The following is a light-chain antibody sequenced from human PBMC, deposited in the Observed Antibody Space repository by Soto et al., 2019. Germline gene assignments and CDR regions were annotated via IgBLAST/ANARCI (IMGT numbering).Light chain of an antibody. CDR2: DVS. CDR3: RSYTSSSTLV. CDR1: SSDVGGYNY. V-gene: IGLV2-14*01. J-gene: IGLJ2*01. Sequence: QSVLTQPASVSGSPGQSITISCTGTSSDVGGYNYVSWYQQHPGKAPKLMIYDVSNRPSGDSNRFSGSKSGNTASLTISGLQAEDEADYYCRSYTSSSTLVFGGGTKLTVL.